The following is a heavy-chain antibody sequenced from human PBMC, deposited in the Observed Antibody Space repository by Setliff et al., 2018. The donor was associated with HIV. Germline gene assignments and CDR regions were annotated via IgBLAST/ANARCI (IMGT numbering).Heavy chain of an antibody. CDR1: GFTFSSYN. CDR2: ISSSSSTI. Sequence: GGSLRLSCAASGFTFSSYNMNWVRQAPGKGLEWVSYISSSSSTIYYADSVKGRFTISRDNAKNSLYLQMNSLRAEDTAVYYCAFRGFGDSLSWFPLRYWGQGTLVTVSS. CDR3: AFRGFGDSLSWFPLRY. V-gene: IGHV3-48*01. D-gene: IGHD3-10*01. J-gene: IGHJ4*02.